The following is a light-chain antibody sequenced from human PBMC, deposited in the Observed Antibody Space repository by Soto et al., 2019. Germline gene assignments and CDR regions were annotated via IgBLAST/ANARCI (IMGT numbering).Light chain of an antibody. V-gene: IGKV3D-20*02. Sequence: EIVLPQSPGTLSLSPGERATLSCRASQSVSSSYLAWYQQKPGQAPRLLIYDASNRATGIPARFSGSGSGTDFTLTISSLEPEDFAVYYCQQRSNWPWTFGQGTKVDI. CDR1: QSVSSSY. J-gene: IGKJ1*01. CDR3: QQRSNWPWT. CDR2: DAS.